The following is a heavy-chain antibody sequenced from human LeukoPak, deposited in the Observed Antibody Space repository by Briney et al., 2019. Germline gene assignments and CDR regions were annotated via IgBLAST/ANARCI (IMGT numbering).Heavy chain of an antibody. Sequence: GKSLRLSCAASGFTFSDDYMSWIRQAPGKGLEWVSVIYAGENTYYADSVKGRFTISRDNSKNTLYLQMNSLRAEDTAVYYCVREIGNSGNYDWGQGTLVTVSS. D-gene: IGHD1-7*01. CDR2: IYAGENT. CDR3: VREIGNSGNYD. CDR1: GFTFSDDY. J-gene: IGHJ4*02. V-gene: IGHV3-53*01.